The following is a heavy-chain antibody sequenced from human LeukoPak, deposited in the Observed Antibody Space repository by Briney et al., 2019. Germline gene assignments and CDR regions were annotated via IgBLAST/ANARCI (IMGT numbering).Heavy chain of an antibody. D-gene: IGHD5-18*01. Sequence: PGRSLRLSCAASGFTFSSYGMHWVRQAPGKGLEWVAVISYDGSNKYYADSVKGRFTISRDNSKNTLYLQMNSLRAEDTAVYYCARQLWYPFDYWGQGTLVTVSS. J-gene: IGHJ4*02. CDR1: GFTFSSYG. CDR2: ISYDGSNK. V-gene: IGHV3-30*03. CDR3: ARQLWYPFDY.